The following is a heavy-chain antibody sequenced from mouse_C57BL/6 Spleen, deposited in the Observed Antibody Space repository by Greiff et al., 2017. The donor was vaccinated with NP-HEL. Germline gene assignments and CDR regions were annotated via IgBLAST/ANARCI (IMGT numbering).Heavy chain of an antibody. CDR1: GFTFSSYT. CDR3: ARRSIYYDYDWYFDV. V-gene: IGHV5-9*01. Sequence: VQLKESGGGLVKPGGSLKLSCAASGFTFSSYTMSWVRQTPEKRLEWVATISGGGGNTYYPDSVKGRFTISRDNAKNTLYLQMSSLRSEDTALYYCARRSIYYDYDWYFDVWGTGTTVTVSS. J-gene: IGHJ1*03. D-gene: IGHD2-4*01. CDR2: ISGGGGNT.